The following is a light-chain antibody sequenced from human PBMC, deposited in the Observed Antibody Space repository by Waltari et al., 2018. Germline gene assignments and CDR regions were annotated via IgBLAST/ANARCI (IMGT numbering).Light chain of an antibody. Sequence: QSALTQPRSVSGSPGQSVTISCAGTSGAVGANNYVSWYQPHPGKAPKVVIYDVARRPSGVPDRFTGSRSGNTASLTISGLQADDEADYYCCSYAGSYTWVFGGGTRLTVL. V-gene: IGLV2-11*01. J-gene: IGLJ3*02. CDR3: CSYAGSYTWV. CDR2: DVA. CDR1: SGAVGANNY.